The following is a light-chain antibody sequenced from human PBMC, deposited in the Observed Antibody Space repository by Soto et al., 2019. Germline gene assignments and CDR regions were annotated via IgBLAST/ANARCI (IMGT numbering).Light chain of an antibody. V-gene: IGKV1-5*01. CDR3: QQYNSYLFT. CDR1: ENINSY. Sequence: DIQMTQSPSTLSASVGDRVTITCRASENINSYLAWYQQKPGKTPKLLIYHASTLESGVPARFSGSVSGTEVTLTITRLQPDDFATYFCQQYNSYLFTFGPGTKVDIK. J-gene: IGKJ3*01. CDR2: HAS.